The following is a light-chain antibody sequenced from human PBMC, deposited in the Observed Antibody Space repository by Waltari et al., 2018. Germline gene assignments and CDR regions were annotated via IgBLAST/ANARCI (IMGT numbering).Light chain of an antibody. CDR3: QQYNNWPRIT. CDR1: QIVSSN. CDR2: GAS. Sequence: EIVMTQSPDTLPVSPGDRATPSCRASQIVSSNLTWYQQKPGQAPTLLIYGASTRATGIPARFSGSGSGTEFTLTISSLQSEDFAVYYCQQYNNWPRITFGQGTRLEIK. V-gene: IGKV3-15*01. J-gene: IGKJ5*01.